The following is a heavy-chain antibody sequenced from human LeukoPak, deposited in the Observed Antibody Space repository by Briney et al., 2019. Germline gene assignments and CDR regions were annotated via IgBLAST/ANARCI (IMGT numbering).Heavy chain of an antibody. CDR2: IYPGDSDT. CDR3: ARRLSSGRYNWFDP. CDR1: YW. Sequence: YWIGWVRQMPGKGLEWMGIIYPGDSDTRYSPSFQGQVTISADKSISTAYLQWSSLKASDTAMYYCARRLSSGRYNWFDPWGQGTLVTVSS. V-gene: IGHV5-51*01. D-gene: IGHD6-19*01. J-gene: IGHJ5*02.